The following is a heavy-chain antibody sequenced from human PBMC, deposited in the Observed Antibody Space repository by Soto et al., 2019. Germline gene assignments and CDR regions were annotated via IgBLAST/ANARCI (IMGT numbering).Heavy chain of an antibody. D-gene: IGHD2-15*01. Sequence: VGSLRLSCAASGFNFRDAWMKWVRQAPGKGLEWVGRIKSEGNGGSTDYAAPVKGRISISRDDSKNMLYLQMNSLKTEDTAVYFCVSYRDTSGRHFDYWGQGTLVTVSS. CDR2: IKSEGNGGST. CDR3: VSYRDTSGRHFDY. CDR1: GFNFRDAW. V-gene: IGHV3-15*01. J-gene: IGHJ4*02.